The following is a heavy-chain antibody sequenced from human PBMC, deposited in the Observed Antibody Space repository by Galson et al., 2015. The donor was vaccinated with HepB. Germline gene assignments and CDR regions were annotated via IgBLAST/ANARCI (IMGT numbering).Heavy chain of an antibody. D-gene: IGHD6-13*01. CDR1: GFTFSNAW. V-gene: IGHV3-15*01. CDR3: TTEGVAAAGTGLPDY. CDR2: IKSKTDGGTT. Sequence: SLRLSCAASGFTFSNAWMSWVRQAPGKGLEWVGRIKSKTDGGTTDYAAPVKGRFTISRDDSKNTLYLQMNSLKTEDTAVYYCTTEGVAAAGTGLPDYWGQGTLVTVSS. J-gene: IGHJ4*02.